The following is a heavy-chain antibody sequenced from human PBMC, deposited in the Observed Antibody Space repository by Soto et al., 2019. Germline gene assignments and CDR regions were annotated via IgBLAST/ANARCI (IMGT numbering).Heavy chain of an antibody. CDR3: ASAPRGYSGYDYFDY. V-gene: IGHV1-69*13. CDR2: IIPIFGTA. Sequence: SVKVSCKASGGTFSSYAISWVRQAPGQGLEWMGGIIPIFGTANYAQKFQGRVTITADESTSTAYMELSSLRSEDTAVYYCASAPRGYSGYDYFDYWGQGTLVTAPQ. D-gene: IGHD5-12*01. CDR1: GGTFSSYA. J-gene: IGHJ4*02.